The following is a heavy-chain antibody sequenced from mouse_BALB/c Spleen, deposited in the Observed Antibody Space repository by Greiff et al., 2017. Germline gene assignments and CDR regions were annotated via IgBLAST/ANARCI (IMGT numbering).Heavy chain of an antibody. CDR2: IWAGGST. Sequence: QVQLQQSGPGLVAPSQSLSITCTVSGFSLTSYGVHWVRQPPGKGLEWLGVIWAGGSTNYNSALMSRLSISKDNSKSQVFLKMNSLQTDDTAMYYCARGGGSSHYYAMDYWGQGTSVTVAS. D-gene: IGHD1-1*01. J-gene: IGHJ4*01. CDR1: GFSLTSYG. CDR3: ARGGGSSHYYAMDY. V-gene: IGHV2-9*02.